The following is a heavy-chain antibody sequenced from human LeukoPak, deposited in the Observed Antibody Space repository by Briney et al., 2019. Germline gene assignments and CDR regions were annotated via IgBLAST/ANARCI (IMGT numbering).Heavy chain of an antibody. V-gene: IGHV3-74*01. J-gene: IGHJ6*02. Sequence: GGSLRLSCAASGFTFSSYWMHWVRQAPGKGLVWVSRINSDGSSTSYADSVKGRFTISRDNAKNTLYLQMNSLRAEDTAMYYCTRNNGGNNSYYGFDVWGQGTTVTVSS. CDR3: TRNNGGNNSYYGFDV. CDR2: INSDGSST. CDR1: GFTFSSYW. D-gene: IGHD4-23*01.